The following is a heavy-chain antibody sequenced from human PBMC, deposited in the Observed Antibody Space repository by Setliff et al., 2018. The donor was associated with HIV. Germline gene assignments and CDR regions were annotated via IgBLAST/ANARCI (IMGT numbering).Heavy chain of an antibody. CDR2: IYHSGST. CDR1: GYSIRSGYY. D-gene: IGHD6-13*01. V-gene: IGHV4-38-2*01. Sequence: SETLSLTCAVSGYSIRSGYYWGWIRQPPGKGLEWIGSIYHSGSTYYNPSLKSRDTISVDTSKNQFSLKLSSVTAADTAVYYCARSDSGYRSSWAPFDIWGQGTMVT. J-gene: IGHJ3*02. CDR3: ARSDSGYRSSWAPFDI.